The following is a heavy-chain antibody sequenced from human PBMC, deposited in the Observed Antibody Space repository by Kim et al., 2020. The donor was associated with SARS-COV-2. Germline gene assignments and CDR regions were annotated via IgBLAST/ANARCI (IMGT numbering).Heavy chain of an antibody. D-gene: IGHD2-2*03. Sequence: SETLSLTCSVSGGSISSNYWCWIRKPAGTGLEWMGRIFTSWYTDSNPSLTSRVTMSVDTSKNQIPLTLSSVTAADTAVYYCARSGYSSSTSCYGHYFYYYGMDVGGRGTTVTVSS. CDR2: IFTSWYT. CDR1: GGSISSNY. J-gene: IGHJ6*02. V-gene: IGHV4-4*07. CDR3: ARSGYSSSTSCYGHYFYYYGMDV.